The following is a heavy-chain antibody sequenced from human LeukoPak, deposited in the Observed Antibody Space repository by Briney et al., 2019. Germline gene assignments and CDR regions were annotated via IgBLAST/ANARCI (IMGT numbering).Heavy chain of an antibody. J-gene: IGHJ6*02. V-gene: IGHV1-2*02. CDR1: GYTFTGYY. CDR3: ARYCSSTSCPRGYGMDV. D-gene: IGHD2-2*01. CDR2: INPNSGGT. Sequence: GASVKVSCKASGYTFTGYYMHWVRQAPGQGLEWMGWINPNSGGTNYAQKFQGRVTMTRDTSISTGYMELSRLRSDDTAVYYWARYCSSTSCPRGYGMDVWGQGTTVTVSS.